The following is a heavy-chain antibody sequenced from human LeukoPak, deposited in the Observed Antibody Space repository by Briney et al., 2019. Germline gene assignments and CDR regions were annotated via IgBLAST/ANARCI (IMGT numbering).Heavy chain of an antibody. CDR3: AGRRDDGFGELSHWFDP. Sequence: PGGSLRLSCAASGFTFSSYWMHWVRQAPGKGLVWVSRINSDGSSTSYADSVKGRFTISRDNAKNTLYPQMNSLRAEDTAVYYCAGRRDDGFGELSHWFDPWGQGTLVTVSS. CDR2: INSDGSST. J-gene: IGHJ5*02. V-gene: IGHV3-74*01. D-gene: IGHD3-10*01. CDR1: GFTFSSYW.